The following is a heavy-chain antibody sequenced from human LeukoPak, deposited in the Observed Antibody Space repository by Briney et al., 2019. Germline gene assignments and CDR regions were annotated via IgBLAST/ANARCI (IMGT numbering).Heavy chain of an antibody. V-gene: IGHV3-9*03. J-gene: IGHJ4*02. CDR2: ISWNSGSI. CDR1: GFTFDDYA. D-gene: IGHD6-13*01. CDR3: AKGISSSWYYFYDY. Sequence: GGFLRLSCAASGFTFDDYAMHWVRQAPGKGLEWVSSISWNSGSIVYADSVKGRFTISRDNAKNSLYLQMNSLRAEDMALYYCAKGISSSWYYFYDYWGQGTLVTVSS.